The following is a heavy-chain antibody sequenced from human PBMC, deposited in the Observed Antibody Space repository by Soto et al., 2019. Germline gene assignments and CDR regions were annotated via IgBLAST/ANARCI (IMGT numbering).Heavy chain of an antibody. CDR3: GSANYNPYYYGSGSYYGMDV. CDR2: IFNSGST. CDR1: GGSISSYY. Sequence: SETLSLTCTVSGGSISSYYWSWIRQPPGKGLEWIGYIFNSGSTNYNPSLKSRVTISVDTSKNQFSLKLSSVTAADTAVYYCGSANYNPYYYGSGSYYGMDVWGQGTTVTVSS. V-gene: IGHV4-59*01. D-gene: IGHD3-10*01. J-gene: IGHJ6*02.